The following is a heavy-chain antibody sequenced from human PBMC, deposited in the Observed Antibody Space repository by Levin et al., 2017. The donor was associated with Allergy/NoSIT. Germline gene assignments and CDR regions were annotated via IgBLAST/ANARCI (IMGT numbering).Heavy chain of an antibody. CDR3: AKDHYDYVWGSYRPYYFDY. CDR2: ISGSGGST. D-gene: IGHD3-16*02. V-gene: IGHV3-23*01. CDR1: GFTFSSYA. J-gene: IGHJ4*02. Sequence: GGSLRLSCAASGFTFSSYAMSWVRQAPGKGLEWVSAISGSGGSTYYADSVKGRFTISRDNSKNTLYLQMNSLRAEDTAVYYCAKDHYDYVWGSYRPYYFDYWGQGTLVTVSS.